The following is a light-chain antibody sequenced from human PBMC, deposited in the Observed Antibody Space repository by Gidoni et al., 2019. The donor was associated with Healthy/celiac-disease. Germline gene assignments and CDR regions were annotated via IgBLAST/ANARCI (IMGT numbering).Light chain of an antibody. Sequence: DIQMTQSPSSLSASVGDRVTITCRASQSISSYLNWYQQKPGKAPKLRIYAASSLQSGVPSRFSGSGSGTDFTLTISSLQPEDFATYYCQQSYSTPCAFGPGTKVDIK. V-gene: IGKV1-39*01. CDR3: QQSYSTPCA. J-gene: IGKJ3*01. CDR1: QSISSY. CDR2: AAS.